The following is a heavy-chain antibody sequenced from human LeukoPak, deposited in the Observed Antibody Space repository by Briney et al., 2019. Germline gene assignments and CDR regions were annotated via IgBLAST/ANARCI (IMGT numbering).Heavy chain of an antibody. V-gene: IGHV4-34*01. D-gene: IGHD3-9*01. CDR1: GGSFSGYY. CDR2: INHSGST. J-gene: IGHJ3*02. CDR3: ARVHLYDILTNDAFDI. Sequence: SETLSLTCAVYGGSFSGYYWSWIRQPPGKGLEWIGEINHSGSTNYNPSLKSRATISVDTSKNQFSLKLSSVTAAGTAVYYCARVHLYDILTNDAFDIWGQGTMVTVSS.